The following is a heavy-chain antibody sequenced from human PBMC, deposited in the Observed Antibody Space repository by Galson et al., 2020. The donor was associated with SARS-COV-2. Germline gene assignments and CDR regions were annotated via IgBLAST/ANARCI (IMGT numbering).Heavy chain of an antibody. V-gene: IGHV1-8*01. J-gene: IGHJ3*02. CDR1: GYTFTRDD. Sequence: SVKVSCKASGYTFTRDDINWARQATGYGSERKGWMNPNRGNTGYAQKFQGRITMTRNTSISTAYMELSSLRSEDTAVYYSARSKIGGNYYDSSGYYPIDAFDIWGQGTMVTVSS. CDR2: MNPNRGNT. CDR3: ARSKIGGNYYDSSGYYPIDAFDI. D-gene: IGHD3-22*01.